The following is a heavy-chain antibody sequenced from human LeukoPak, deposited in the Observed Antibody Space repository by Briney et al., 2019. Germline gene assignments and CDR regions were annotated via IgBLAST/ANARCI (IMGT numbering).Heavy chain of an antibody. CDR1: GGTSSSYA. CDR2: ISLYNPKT. Sequence: ASVEVSCKASGGTSSSYAISWVRQAPGQGLDWMGWISLYNPKTSYAQKFQGRVTMTTDTSTSTAYMELRSLRSDDTAVYYCARLGVAGDPSSAEYFQHWGQGTLLTVSS. V-gene: IGHV1-18*01. CDR3: ARLGVAGDPSSAEYFQH. J-gene: IGHJ1*01. D-gene: IGHD6-19*01.